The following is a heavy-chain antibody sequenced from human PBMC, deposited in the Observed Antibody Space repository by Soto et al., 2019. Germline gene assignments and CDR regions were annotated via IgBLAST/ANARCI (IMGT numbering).Heavy chain of an antibody. V-gene: IGHV3-9*01. CDR1: GFTFDDYA. J-gene: IGHJ3*02. CDR2: ISWNSGSI. D-gene: IGHD3-3*01. CDR3: AKEARLRFLEWGAFDI. Sequence: GGSLRLSCAASGFTFDDYAMHWVRQAPGKGLEWVSGISWNSGSIGYAASVKGRFTISRDNAKNSLYLQMNSLRAEDTALYYCAKEARLRFLEWGAFDIWGQGTMVTVSS.